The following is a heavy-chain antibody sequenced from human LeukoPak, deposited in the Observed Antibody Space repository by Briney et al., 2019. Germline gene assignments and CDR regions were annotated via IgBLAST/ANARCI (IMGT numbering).Heavy chain of an antibody. D-gene: IGHD3-10*01. CDR1: GGSISSSSYY. CDR2: IYYSGST. Sequence: SETLSLTCTVSGGSISSSSYYWIWLRQPPGKGLEWIAYIYYSGSTKYHPSLKRRVTITVDTSKNQFSRKLSSVDAADTPGYYWARIGPGSVAWDFDPCGRGTLVTVSS. J-gene: IGHJ2*01. V-gene: IGHV4-61*01. CDR3: ARIGPGSVAWDFDP.